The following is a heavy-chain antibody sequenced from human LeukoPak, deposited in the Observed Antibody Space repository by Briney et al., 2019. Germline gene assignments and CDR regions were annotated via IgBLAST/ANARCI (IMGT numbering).Heavy chain of an antibody. CDR2: INHSGST. V-gene: IGHV4-34*01. CDR1: GGSFSGYY. D-gene: IGHD5-18*01. CDR3: ARAPRGYSYGSFDY. Sequence: PSETLSLTCALYGGSFSGYYWSWIRQPPGKGLEWIGEINHSGSTNYNPSLKSRVTISVDTSKNQFSLKLSSVTAADTAVYYCARAPRGYSYGSFDYWGQGTLVTVSS. J-gene: IGHJ4*02.